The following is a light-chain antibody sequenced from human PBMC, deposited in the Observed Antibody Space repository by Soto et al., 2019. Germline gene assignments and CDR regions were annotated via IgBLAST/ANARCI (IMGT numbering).Light chain of an antibody. Sequence: QTVVTQEPSFSVSPGGTVTLTCGLSSGSVSTSYYPSWYQQTPGQAPRTLIYSTNTRSSGVPDRFSGYILGNKAALTITGAQADDESDYYCVLYMGSGSWVFGGGTKLTLL. J-gene: IGLJ3*02. V-gene: IGLV8-61*01. CDR1: SGSVSTSYY. CDR2: STN. CDR3: VLYMGSGSWV.